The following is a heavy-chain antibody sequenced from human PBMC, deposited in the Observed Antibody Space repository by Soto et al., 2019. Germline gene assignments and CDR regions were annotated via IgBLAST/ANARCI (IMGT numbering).Heavy chain of an antibody. J-gene: IGHJ4*02. D-gene: IGHD3-16*01. CDR1: CGSFNGYY. V-gene: IGHV4-34*01. CDR2: INHRGGT. Sequence: PSETLSLTCAVYCGSFNGYYWTWFRQPPGKGLEWIGDINHRGGTNYNPSLKSRVTISVDTSKNQFSLKLSSVTAADTAVYYCARGRFFGDNWGQGNRGTLSS. CDR3: ARGRFFGDN.